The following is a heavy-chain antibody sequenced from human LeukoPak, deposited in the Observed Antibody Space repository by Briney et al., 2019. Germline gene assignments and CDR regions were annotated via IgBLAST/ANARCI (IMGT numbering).Heavy chain of an antibody. J-gene: IGHJ3*02. D-gene: IGHD5-24*01. Sequence: GGSLRLPCAASGFTFSSYSMNWVRQAPGKGLEWVSSISSSSSYIYYADSVKGRFTISRDNAKNSLYLQMNSLRAEDTAVYYCARISRAGGYNLFDAFDIWGQGTMVTVSS. CDR3: ARISRAGGYNLFDAFDI. V-gene: IGHV3-21*01. CDR1: GFTFSSYS. CDR2: ISSSSSYI.